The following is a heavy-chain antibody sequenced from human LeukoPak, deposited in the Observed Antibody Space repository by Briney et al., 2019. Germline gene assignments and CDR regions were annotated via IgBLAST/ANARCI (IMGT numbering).Heavy chain of an antibody. CDR1: GFTFSTYS. V-gene: IGHV3-21*01. D-gene: IGHD2-21*01. J-gene: IGHJ4*02. Sequence: GGSLRLSCAASGFTFSTYSMNWVRQAPGKGLEWVSSISSSSSYKYYADSVKGRFAISRDNAKNSLYLQMNSLKPEDTAVYYCTRDSPNEVMLWWSIDYWGQGTLVTVSS. CDR2: ISSSSSYK. CDR3: TRDSPNEVMLWWSIDY.